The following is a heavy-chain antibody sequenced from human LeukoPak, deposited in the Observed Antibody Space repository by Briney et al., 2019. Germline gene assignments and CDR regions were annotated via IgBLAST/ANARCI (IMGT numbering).Heavy chain of an antibody. J-gene: IGHJ4*02. CDR1: GGSISSSSYY. V-gene: IGHV4-39*01. D-gene: IGHD3-10*01. CDR3: ARHGELPFDY. CDR2: IYYSGST. Sequence: SETLSLTCTVSGGSISSSSYYWGWIRQPPGEGLEWIGSIYYSGSTYYNPSLKSRVTISVDTSKNQFSLKLSSVTAADTAVYYCARHGELPFDYWGQGTLVTVSS.